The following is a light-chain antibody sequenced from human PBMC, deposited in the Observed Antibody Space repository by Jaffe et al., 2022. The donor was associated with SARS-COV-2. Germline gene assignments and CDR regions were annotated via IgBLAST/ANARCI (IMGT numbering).Light chain of an antibody. CDR2: GTS. V-gene: IGKV3-20*01. CDR1: QSVSRY. CDR3: QQYDSSPLT. J-gene: IGKJ4*01. Sequence: EIVLTQSPGTLSLSPGERATLSCRASQSVSRYLTWYQQKPGQAPRLLIYGTSSRATGTPDRFSGSGSGTDFTLIISRLEPEDFAVYYCQQYDSSPLTFGGGTKVEIK.